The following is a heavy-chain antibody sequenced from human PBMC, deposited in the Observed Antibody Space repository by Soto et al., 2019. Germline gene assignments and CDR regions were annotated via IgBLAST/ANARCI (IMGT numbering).Heavy chain of an antibody. CDR1: GGSISSSSYY. CDR2: IYYSGST. Sequence: SETLSLTCTVSGGSISSSSYYWGWIRQPPGKGLEWIGSIYYSGSTYYNPSLKSRVTISVDTSKNQFSLKLSSVTAADTAVYYCASFSRLGQQLAPYYYYYSGMDVWGQGTTVTVSS. D-gene: IGHD6-13*01. V-gene: IGHV4-39*01. J-gene: IGHJ6*02. CDR3: ASFSRLGQQLAPYYYYYSGMDV.